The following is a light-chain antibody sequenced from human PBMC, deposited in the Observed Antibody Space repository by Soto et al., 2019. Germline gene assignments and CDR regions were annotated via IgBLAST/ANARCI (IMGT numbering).Light chain of an antibody. CDR2: DAS. V-gene: IGKV3-11*01. CDR3: QQRSNWPSST. J-gene: IGKJ5*01. CDR1: QSVRTY. Sequence: EVVLTQSPATLSLSPGERATLSCRASQSVRTYLAWYQQNPGQAPRLLIHDASSRATGIPARFSGSGSGTDFTLTISSLEPEDFAVYYCQQRSNWPSSTFGQGTRLEI.